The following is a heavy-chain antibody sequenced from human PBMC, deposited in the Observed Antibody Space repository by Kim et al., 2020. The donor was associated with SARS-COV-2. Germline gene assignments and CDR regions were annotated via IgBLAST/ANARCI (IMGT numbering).Heavy chain of an antibody. J-gene: IGHJ1*01. CDR1: SDSINTFY. CDR2: IDYSGTT. Sequence: SETLSLTCSVSSDSINTFYYNWIRQTPETGLEWLASIDYSGTTTYNPSLKSRLTVSLDTSKTQFSLTLRSVTAADTATYYCARHINRWGSFYGLGLWCQG. V-gene: IGHV4-59*08. D-gene: IGHD3-10*01. CDR3: ARHINRWGSFYGLGL.